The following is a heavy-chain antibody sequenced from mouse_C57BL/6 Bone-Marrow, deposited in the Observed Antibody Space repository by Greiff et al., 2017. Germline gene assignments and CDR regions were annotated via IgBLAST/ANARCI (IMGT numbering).Heavy chain of an antibody. J-gene: IGHJ1*03. Sequence: VQLQQPGAELVRPGSSVKVSCKASGYTFTSYWMHWVKQRPGQGLEWIGRIHPSDSDTNYNQKFKGKATFTVDKSSSTAYMQLSSLTSEDSAVYYCARFITTVGRYFDVWGTGTTVTVSS. CDR2: IHPSDSDT. V-gene: IGHV1-74*01. CDR1: GYTFTSYW. D-gene: IGHD1-1*01. CDR3: ARFITTVGRYFDV.